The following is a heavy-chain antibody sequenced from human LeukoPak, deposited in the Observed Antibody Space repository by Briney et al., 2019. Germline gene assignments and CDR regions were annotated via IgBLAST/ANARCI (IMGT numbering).Heavy chain of an antibody. V-gene: IGHV4-38-2*02. CDR1: GYSISSGYY. CDR3: ARLGGYSSGWYGNWFDP. CDR2: IYHSGST. Sequence: SETLSLTCTVSGYSISSGYYWGWIRQPPGKGLEWIGSIYHSGSTYYNPSLKSRVTISVDTSKNQFSLKLSSVTAADTAVYYCARLGGYSSGWYGNWFDPWGQGTLVTVSS. D-gene: IGHD6-19*01. J-gene: IGHJ5*02.